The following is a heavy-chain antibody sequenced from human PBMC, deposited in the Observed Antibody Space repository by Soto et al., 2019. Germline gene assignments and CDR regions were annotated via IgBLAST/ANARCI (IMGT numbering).Heavy chain of an antibody. CDR3: ARVAYYDFWSGYYTGTDGMDV. CDR1: GGYISSGGYY. CDR2: IYYSGST. Sequence: PSETLSLTCTVSGGYISSGGYYWSWIRQHPGKGLEWIGYIYYSGSTYYNPSLKSRVTISVDTSKNQFSLKLSSVTAADTAVYYCARVAYYDFWSGYYTGTDGMDVWGQGTTVTVSS. D-gene: IGHD3-3*01. J-gene: IGHJ6*02. V-gene: IGHV4-31*03.